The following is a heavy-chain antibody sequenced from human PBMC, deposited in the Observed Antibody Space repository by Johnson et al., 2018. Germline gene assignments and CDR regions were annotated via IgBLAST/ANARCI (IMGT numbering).Heavy chain of an antibody. CDR2: ISYDGGQD. J-gene: IGHJ6*02. CDR1: GFIFSSYG. Sequence: QVQLVQSGGGVVQPGGSLRLSCAASGFIFSSYGMHWVRQAPGKGLAWVAVISYDGGQDHYGDSVKGRFTISRDNSKKTLYLQMNSLRAEDTAVYYCAKVKNYSPVDYYYGMDDWGQGTTVTVSS. CDR3: AKVKNYSPVDYYYGMDD. V-gene: IGHV3-30*18. D-gene: IGHD2-21*01.